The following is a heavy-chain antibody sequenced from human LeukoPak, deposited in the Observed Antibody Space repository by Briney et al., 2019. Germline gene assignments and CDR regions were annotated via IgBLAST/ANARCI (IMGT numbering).Heavy chain of an antibody. V-gene: IGHV4-59*08. CDR1: GGSITTHW. CDR3: ARRATVVTHYWYFDL. CDR2: MFYTGST. J-gene: IGHJ2*01. D-gene: IGHD4-23*01. Sequence: SETLSLTSTVSGGSITTHWWSWIRQPPGKGLEWIAYMFYTGSTNYNPSLKSRVTMSVDTSKNQFSLKLSSVTAADTAVYYCARRATVVTHYWYFDLWGRGTLVTVSS.